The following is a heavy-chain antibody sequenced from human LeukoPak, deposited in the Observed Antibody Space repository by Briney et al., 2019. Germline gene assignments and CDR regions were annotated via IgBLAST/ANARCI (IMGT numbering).Heavy chain of an antibody. J-gene: IGHJ5*02. CDR2: IYYSGST. D-gene: IGHD3-3*01. CDR1: GGSISSYY. CDR3: ARDYDFWSGYTLTNWFDP. V-gene: IGHV4-59*01. Sequence: PSETLSLTCTVSGGSISSYYWSWIRQPPGKGLEWIGYIYYSGSTNYNPSLKSRVTISVDTSKTQFSLKLSSVTAADTAVYYCARDYDFWSGYTLTNWFDPWGQGTLVTVSS.